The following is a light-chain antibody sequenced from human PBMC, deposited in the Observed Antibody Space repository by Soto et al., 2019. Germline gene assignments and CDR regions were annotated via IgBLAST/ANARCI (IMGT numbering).Light chain of an antibody. J-gene: IGKJ1*01. V-gene: IGKV3-11*01. CDR2: DAS. Sequence: EIVLTQSPATLSLSPGERATLSCRASQSIGLAIAWYQHKPGQAPRLLIFDASQRATGSPARFRGSGSGTDFTLSISSLEPEDFAVYYCQQRTDRPPWTFGQGTKVDFK. CDR3: QQRTDRPPWT. CDR1: QSIGLA.